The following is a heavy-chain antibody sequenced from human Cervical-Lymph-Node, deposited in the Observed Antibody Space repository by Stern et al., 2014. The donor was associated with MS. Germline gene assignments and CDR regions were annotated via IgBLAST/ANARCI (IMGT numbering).Heavy chain of an antibody. CDR3: ARGELKEGLVRGMDV. Sequence: QVQLVQSGAEVKKPGSSVKVSCKASGGTFSSYAISWVRQCPGQGLEWVGGIIPLYGTANYAQTFKGRVTITTDKHTSTAYLQRSRLSSEDTAVYYCARGELKEGLVRGMDVWGQGTTVTVSS. J-gene: IGHJ6*02. CDR2: IIPLYGTA. CDR1: GGTFSSYA. V-gene: IGHV1-69*06. D-gene: IGHD1-26*01.